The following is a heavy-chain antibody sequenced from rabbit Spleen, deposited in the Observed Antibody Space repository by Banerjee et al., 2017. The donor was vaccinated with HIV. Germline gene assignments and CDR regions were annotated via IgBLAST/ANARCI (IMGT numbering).Heavy chain of an antibody. J-gene: IGHJ4*01. D-gene: IGHD1-1*01. CDR3: ARDLTSVIGWNFNL. V-gene: IGHV1S40*01. CDR2: INTYTDKG. Sequence: QSLEESGGGLVQPEGSLALTCKASGFSFSSSDYICWVRQAPGKGLEWIACINTYTDKGVYATWAKGRFTISRTSSTTVTLQMTSLTAADTATYFCARDLTSVIGWNFNLWGPGTLVTVS. CDR1: GFSFSSSDY.